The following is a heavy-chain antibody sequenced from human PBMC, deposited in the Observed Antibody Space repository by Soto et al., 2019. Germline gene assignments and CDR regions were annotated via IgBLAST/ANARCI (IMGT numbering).Heavy chain of an antibody. CDR3: ARRPSYVDIVATDLTDEQSNQEGFDP. J-gene: IGHJ5*02. CDR2: IYHSGST. CDR1: GGSISSSNW. D-gene: IGHD5-12*01. Sequence: KTSETLSLTCAVSGGSISSSNWWSWVRQPPGKGLEWIGEIYHSGSTNYNPSLKSRVTISVDKSKNQFSLKLSSVTAADTAVYYCARRPSYVDIVATDLTDEQSNQEGFDPWGQGTLVTVSS. V-gene: IGHV4-4*02.